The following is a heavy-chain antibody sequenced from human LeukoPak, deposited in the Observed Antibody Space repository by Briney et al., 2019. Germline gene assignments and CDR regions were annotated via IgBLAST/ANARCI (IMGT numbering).Heavy chain of an antibody. Sequence: ASVKVSCTASGYAFTSHGISWVRQAPGQRLEWMGWINTYNGHTNYAQKLQGRVTMTTDTSTSTAYMELRSLRSDDTAVYYCARDLRNWFDPWGQGTLVTVSS. CDR1: GYAFTSHG. CDR2: INTYNGHT. J-gene: IGHJ5*02. V-gene: IGHV1-18*01. CDR3: ARDLRNWFDP.